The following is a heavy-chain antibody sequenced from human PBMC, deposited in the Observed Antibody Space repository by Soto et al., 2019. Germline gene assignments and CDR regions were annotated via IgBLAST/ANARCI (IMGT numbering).Heavy chain of an antibody. V-gene: IGHV4-59*08. Sequence: PSETLSLTCTVSGGSISSYYWSWIRQPPGQGLEWIGYIYYSGSTNYNPSLKSRVTISVDTSKNQFSLKLSSVTAADTAVYYCASRGTTTYCSGGSCYARGFDYWGQGTLVTVSS. CDR1: GGSISSYY. J-gene: IGHJ4*02. D-gene: IGHD2-15*01. CDR2: IYYSGST. CDR3: ASRGTTTYCSGGSCYARGFDY.